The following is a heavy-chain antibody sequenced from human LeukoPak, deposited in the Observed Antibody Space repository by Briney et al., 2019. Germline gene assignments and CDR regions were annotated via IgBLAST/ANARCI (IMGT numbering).Heavy chain of an antibody. J-gene: IGHJ4*02. CDR2: ISSSSSYT. CDR1: GFTFSDYY. CDR3: TRVYSSSFVSV. Sequence: GGSLRLSCAVSGFTFSDYYMSWICHAPGPGLELDSYISSSSSYTNYADSAKSRFTISRDNAKSSLYLQMNSLRAEDTAVYYCTRVYSSSFVSVWGQGTLVTVSS. V-gene: IGHV3-11*06. D-gene: IGHD6-13*01.